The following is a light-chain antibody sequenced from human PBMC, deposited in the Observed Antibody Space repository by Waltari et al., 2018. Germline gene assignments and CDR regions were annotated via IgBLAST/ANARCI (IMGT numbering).Light chain of an antibody. J-gene: IGKJ5*01. CDR2: DAS. CDR3: QQYYDYPIN. CDR1: QNLNTF. Sequence: DIQMTQSPSTVSASLGDRVTITCRASQNLNTFLSWYQQKPGAVPNLLIYDASTLERGVPSRFSGSGSGTHFTLTISGLQPDDFATYYCQQYYDYPINLGQGTRL. V-gene: IGKV1-5*01.